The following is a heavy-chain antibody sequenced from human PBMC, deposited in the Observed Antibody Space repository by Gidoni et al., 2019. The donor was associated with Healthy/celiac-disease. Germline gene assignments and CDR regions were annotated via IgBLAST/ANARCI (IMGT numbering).Heavy chain of an antibody. D-gene: IGHD3-9*01. J-gene: IGHJ6*02. V-gene: IGHV3-33*01. Sequence: QVQLVESGGGVVQPGRSLRLSCAASGFTFSSYGMHWVRQAPGNGLEWVAVIWYDGSNKYYADSVKGRFTISRDNSKNTLYLQMNSLRAEDTAVYYCAREVRGDGAGNILTGLYAASDYYYYGMDVWGQGTTVTVSS. CDR2: IWYDGSNK. CDR1: GFTFSSYG. CDR3: AREVRGDGAGNILTGLYAASDYYYYGMDV.